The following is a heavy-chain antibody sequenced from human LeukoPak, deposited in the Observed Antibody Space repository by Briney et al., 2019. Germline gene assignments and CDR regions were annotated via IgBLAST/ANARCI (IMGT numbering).Heavy chain of an antibody. D-gene: IGHD3-22*01. V-gene: IGHV3-73*01. CDR2: IRSKANSYAT. CDR1: GFTFSGSA. Sequence: GGSLRLSCAASGFTFSGSAMHWVRQASGKGLEWVGRIRSKANSYATAYAASVKGRFTISRDDSKNTAYLQMNSLKTEDTAVYYCTRHDYDSSGYYTYWFDPWGQGTLVTVSS. CDR3: TRHDYDSSGYYTYWFDP. J-gene: IGHJ5*02.